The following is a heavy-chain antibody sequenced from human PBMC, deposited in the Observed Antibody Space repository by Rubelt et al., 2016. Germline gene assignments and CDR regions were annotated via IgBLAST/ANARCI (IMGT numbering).Heavy chain of an antibody. CDR2: IKEDGSEK. D-gene: IGHD6-25*01. J-gene: IGHJ3*02. CDR3: ARFRGREI. V-gene: IGHV3-7*01. CDR1: GFTFSNYW. Sequence: EVQLVESGGGLVQPGGSLRLSCAASGFTFSNYWMSWVRQAPGKGLEWVANIKEDGSEKAHVDSVKGRFTIDRENTNNLLYLTMNGLRAEDTAVYYCARFRGREIWGQGTMVTVSS.